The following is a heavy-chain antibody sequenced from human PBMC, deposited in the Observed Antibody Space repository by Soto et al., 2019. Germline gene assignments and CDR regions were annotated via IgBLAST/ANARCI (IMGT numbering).Heavy chain of an antibody. CDR2: ISGSGVST. D-gene: IGHD3-9*01. CDR1: GFTFSSYA. V-gene: IGHV3-23*01. CDR3: AKGAWYYDISTGYGYFDY. Sequence: EVQLWESGGGLVQPGGSLRLSCAASGFTFSSYAMSWVRQAPGKGLEWVSGISGSGVSTYYADSVKGRFTISRDNSKNTLYLQMNSLRAEDTAVYYCAKGAWYYDISTGYGYFDYWGQGTLVTVSS. J-gene: IGHJ4*02.